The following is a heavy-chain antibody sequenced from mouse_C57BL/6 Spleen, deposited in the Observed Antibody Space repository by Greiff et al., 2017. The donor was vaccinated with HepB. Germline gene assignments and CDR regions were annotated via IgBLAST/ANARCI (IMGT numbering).Heavy chain of an antibody. Sequence: EVQLVESGPGLVKPSQSLSLTCSVTGYSITSGYYWNWIRQFPGNKLEWMGYISYDGSNNYNPSLKNRISITRDTSKNQFFLKLNSVTTEDTATYYCARLDGYSPYAMDYWGQGTSVTVSS. CDR3: ARLDGYSPYAMDY. CDR1: GYSITSGYY. J-gene: IGHJ4*01. D-gene: IGHD2-3*01. CDR2: ISYDGSN. V-gene: IGHV3-6*01.